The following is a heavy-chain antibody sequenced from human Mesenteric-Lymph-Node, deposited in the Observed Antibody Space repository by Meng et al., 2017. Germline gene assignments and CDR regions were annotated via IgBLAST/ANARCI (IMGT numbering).Heavy chain of an antibody. D-gene: IGHD3-10*01. CDR3: ARRRGGSGRDC. J-gene: IGHJ4*02. CDR2: IYHSGST. CDR1: GGSISSNGYY. V-gene: IGHV4-39*01. Sequence: QLQLQESGPGLVKPSATLSLTCTVSGGSISSNGYYWDWVRQPPGKGLEWIGAIYHSGSTSHNPSLQSRVTMFVDTSKNQFSLMLTSVTATDTAVYYCARRRGGSGRDCWGQGTLVTVSS.